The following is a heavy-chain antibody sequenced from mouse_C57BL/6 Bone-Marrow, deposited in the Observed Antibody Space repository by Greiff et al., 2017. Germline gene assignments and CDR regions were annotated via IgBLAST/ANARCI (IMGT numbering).Heavy chain of an antibody. CDR2: TWWDDDK. D-gene: IGHD2-3*01. V-gene: IGHV8-8*01. CDR1: GFSLSTFGMG. J-gene: IGHJ4*01. CDR3: ARDGYYAMDY. Sequence: QVTLKESGPGILQPSQTLSLTCSSSGFSLSTFGMGVGWIRQPSGKGLEWLAHTWWDDDKYYNPALKRRLTISKDTSKNQVFLMIANVDTADTATYCCARDGYYAMDYGGQGTSVTVSS.